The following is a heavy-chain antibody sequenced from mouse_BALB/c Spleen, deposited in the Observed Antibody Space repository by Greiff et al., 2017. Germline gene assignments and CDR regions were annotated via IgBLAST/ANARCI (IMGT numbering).Heavy chain of an antibody. CDR1: GYTFTDYE. Sequence: QVQLQQSGAELVRPGASVTLSCKASGYTFTDYEMHWVKQTPVHGLEWIGAIDPETGGTAYNQKFKGKATLTADKSSSTAYMELRSLTSEDSAVYYCTRRGNGFYWYFEVWGAGTTVTVSS. CDR3: TRRGNGFYWYFEV. D-gene: IGHD1-2*01. V-gene: IGHV1-15*01. CDR2: IDPETGGT. J-gene: IGHJ1*01.